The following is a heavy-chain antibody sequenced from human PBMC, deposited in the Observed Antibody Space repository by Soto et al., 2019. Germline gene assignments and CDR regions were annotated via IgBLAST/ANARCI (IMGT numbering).Heavy chain of an antibody. D-gene: IGHD6-19*01. J-gene: IGHJ4*02. CDR2: INPNSGGT. V-gene: IGHV1-2*04. CDR3: ARDGRAVAGYFDY. CDR1: GYTFTGYY. Sequence: ASVKLSCKASGYTFTGYYMHCVRQAPGQGLEWMGWINPNSGGTNYAQKFQGWVTMTRDTSISTAYMELSRLRSDDTAVYYCARDGRAVAGYFDYWGQGTLVTVSS.